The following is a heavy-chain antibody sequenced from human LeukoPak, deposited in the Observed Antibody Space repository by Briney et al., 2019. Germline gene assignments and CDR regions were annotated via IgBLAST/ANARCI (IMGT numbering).Heavy chain of an antibody. V-gene: IGHV1-2*02. Sequence: GASVKVSCKASGYTFIANYLLWVRQAPGLGPEWLGWMHVGNGNTRYAPKFQGRVTLSRDTSINTAYMELSSLRSDDTAVYYCAREGSYCERGDCYSFGSWGQRTLVTVSS. J-gene: IGHJ4*02. CDR3: AREGSYCERGDCYSFGS. D-gene: IGHD2-21*02. CDR1: GYTFIANY. CDR2: MHVGNGNT.